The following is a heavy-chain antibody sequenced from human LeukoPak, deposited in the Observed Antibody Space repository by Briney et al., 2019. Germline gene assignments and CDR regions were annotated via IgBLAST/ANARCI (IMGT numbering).Heavy chain of an antibody. Sequence: GGSLRLSCAASGFTFTSYAMTWVRQAPGKGLEWVSVISGGGVTTYYADSVKGRFTISRDNSKNTLYLQMNSLRAEDTAVYYCAKENNYDSSGYYIEYFQHWGQGTLATVSS. CDR2: ISGGGVTT. CDR1: GFTFTSYA. V-gene: IGHV3-23*01. CDR3: AKENNYDSSGYYIEYFQH. D-gene: IGHD3-22*01. J-gene: IGHJ1*01.